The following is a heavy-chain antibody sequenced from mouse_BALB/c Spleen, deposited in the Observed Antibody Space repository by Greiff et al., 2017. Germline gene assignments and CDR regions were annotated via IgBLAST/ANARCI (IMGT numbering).Heavy chain of an antibody. CDR3: ARDWVDSSGFSGYAMGY. CDR1: GFTFTDYY. V-gene: IGHV7-3*02. Sequence: DVMLVESGGGLVQPGGSLRLSCATSGFTFTDYYMSWVRQPPGKALEWLGFIRNKANGYTTEYSASVKGRFTISRDNSQSILYLQMNTLRAEDSATYYCARDWVDSSGFSGYAMGYWGQGTSVTVSS. D-gene: IGHD3-2*01. CDR2: IRNKANGYTT. J-gene: IGHJ4*01.